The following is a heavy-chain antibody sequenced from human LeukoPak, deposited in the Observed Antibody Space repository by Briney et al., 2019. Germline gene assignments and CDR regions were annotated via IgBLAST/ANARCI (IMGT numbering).Heavy chain of an antibody. J-gene: IGHJ4*02. D-gene: IGHD2-2*01. CDR1: GGTFSSYA. CDR3: ARDPPDCSSTSCLYPVGY. V-gene: IGHV1-69*04. Sequence: SVEVSCKASGGTFSSYAISWVRQAPGQGLEWMGRIIPILGIANYAQKFQGRVTITADKSTSTAYMELSSLRSEDTAVYYCARDPPDCSSTSCLYPVGYWGQGTLVTVSS. CDR2: IIPILGIA.